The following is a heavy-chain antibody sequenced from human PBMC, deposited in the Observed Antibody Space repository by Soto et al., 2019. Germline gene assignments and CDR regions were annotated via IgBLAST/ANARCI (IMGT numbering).Heavy chain of an antibody. D-gene: IGHD6-19*01. Sequence: ASVKVSCKAAGYTFSGYYIHWLRQAPGQGLEWMGWINPNSGGTNYAQKFQGRVTVTRDTPTSTAYMELRSLRSDDTAVYYCARASGIAVAVPLYWGQGTLVTVSS. CDR2: INPNSGGT. CDR1: GYTFSGYY. J-gene: IGHJ4*02. CDR3: ARASGIAVAVPLY. V-gene: IGHV1-2*02.